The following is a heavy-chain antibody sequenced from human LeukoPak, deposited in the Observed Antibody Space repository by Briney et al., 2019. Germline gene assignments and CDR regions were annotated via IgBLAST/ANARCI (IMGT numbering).Heavy chain of an antibody. D-gene: IGHD6-13*01. J-gene: IGHJ5*02. CDR2: ISSSGGST. V-gene: IGHV3-23*01. Sequence: GSLRLSCAASGFTFSSYGMTWVRQAPGKGLEWVSAISSSGGSTYYADSVKGRFTISRDNSKNTLYLQMNSLRAEDTAVYYCARDTISSLFNWFDPWGQGTLVTVSS. CDR1: GFTFSSYG. CDR3: ARDTISSLFNWFDP.